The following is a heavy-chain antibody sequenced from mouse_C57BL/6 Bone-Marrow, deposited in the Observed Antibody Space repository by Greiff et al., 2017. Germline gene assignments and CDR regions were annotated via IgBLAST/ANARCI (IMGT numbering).Heavy chain of an antibody. V-gene: IGHV14-4*01. CDR3: TTLIFFDV. J-gene: IGHJ1*03. Sequence: EVKLQQSGAELVRPGASVKLSCTASGFNIKDDYMHWVKQRPEQGLEWIGWIDPENGDTEYASKFQGKATITADTSSNTAYLQLRSLTSEATAFYYCTTLIFFDVWGTGTTVTVSA. CDR2: IDPENGDT. D-gene: IGHD1-1*01. CDR1: GFNIKDDY.